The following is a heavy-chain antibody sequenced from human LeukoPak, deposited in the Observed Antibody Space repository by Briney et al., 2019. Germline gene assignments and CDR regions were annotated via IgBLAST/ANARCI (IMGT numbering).Heavy chain of an antibody. CDR2: ISTNGDNT. V-gene: IGHV3-64*01. J-gene: IGHJ6*03. CDR1: GFTFNNYA. D-gene: IGHD1-26*01. CDR3: ARDQGIEGATYMDV. Sequence: GGSLRLSCAASGFTFNNYAMHWVRRAPGKGLESVLAISTNGDNTYYGNSVKGRFTISRDNSKNTVYLHMGSLRVEDMAVYYCARDQGIEGATYMDVWGRGTTVIVSS.